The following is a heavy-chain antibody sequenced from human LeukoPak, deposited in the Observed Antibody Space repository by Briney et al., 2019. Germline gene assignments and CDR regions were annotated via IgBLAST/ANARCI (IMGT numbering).Heavy chain of an antibody. J-gene: IGHJ4*02. Sequence: PAETLSLTCTVSGGSISSDYWRWIRQSPGKGLEWLGYIYYRGTTSYNPSLKSRVTISLDTSKNQFSLKLSSVTAADTAVYYCARDGYIDGTDYWGQGTLVTVSS. D-gene: IGHD5-18*01. CDR1: GGSISSDY. CDR3: ARDGYIDGTDY. CDR2: IYYRGTT. V-gene: IGHV4-59*01.